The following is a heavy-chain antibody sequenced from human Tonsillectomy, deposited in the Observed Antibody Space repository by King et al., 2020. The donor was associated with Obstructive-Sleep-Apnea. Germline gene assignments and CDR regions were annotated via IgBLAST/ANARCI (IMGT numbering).Heavy chain of an antibody. J-gene: IGHJ1*01. V-gene: IGHV5-10-1*03. CDR3: ARFSMAGVH. CDR1: GYNLTQYF. D-gene: IGHD6-19*01. Sequence: VQLVESGPVMKRPGVSLRISCKGSGYNLTQYFITWVRQTPGKGLECVGQIDPRDSYTEYSPSFQGRVTISLDNSITTAYLQWSSLKASDTAIYYCARFSMAGVHWGQGTLVTVSS. CDR2: IDPRDSYT.